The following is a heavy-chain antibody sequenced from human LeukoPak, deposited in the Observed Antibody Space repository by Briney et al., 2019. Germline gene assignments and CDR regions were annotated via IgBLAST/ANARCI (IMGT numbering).Heavy chain of an antibody. CDR3: ARAAADSYYFDY. D-gene: IGHD6-13*01. Sequence: SGGPLRLCCAASGFTFSSYSMKWVRKAPGKGLEWVSSFRSSSSYIYYADSVKGRFTISRDNTKNSLYLQMNSLRAEDTAVYYCARAAADSYYFDYWGQGTLVTVSS. J-gene: IGHJ4*02. V-gene: IGHV3-21*01. CDR1: GFTFSSYS. CDR2: FRSSSSYI.